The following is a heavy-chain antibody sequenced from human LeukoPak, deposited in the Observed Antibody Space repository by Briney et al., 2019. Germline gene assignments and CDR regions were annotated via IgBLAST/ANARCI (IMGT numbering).Heavy chain of an antibody. CDR3: SRLWFGELLYFFDY. CDR1: GVSISSYH. Sequence: SETLSLNCTVSGVSISSYHWSWIRQPPGKGLEWIGYIYYSGSTNYNPSLKSRVTISVDTSKNQFSLKLSSETAADTAVYYCSRLWFGELLYFFDYWGQGTLVTVSS. D-gene: IGHD3-10*01. V-gene: IGHV4-59*08. J-gene: IGHJ4*02. CDR2: IYYSGST.